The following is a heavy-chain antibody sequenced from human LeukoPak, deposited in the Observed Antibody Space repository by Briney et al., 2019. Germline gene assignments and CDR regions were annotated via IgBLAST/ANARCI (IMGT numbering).Heavy chain of an antibody. Sequence: GGSLRLSCTASGFSFGDYAMTWFRQAPGKGLEWVGRIKSKTDGGTTDYAAPVKGRFTISRDDSKNTLYLQMNSLKTEDTAVYYCTTGSHCSSTSCYSMWYYYYGMDVWGQGTTVTVSS. V-gene: IGHV3-15*01. CDR3: TTGSHCSSTSCYSMWYYYYGMDV. CDR2: IKSKTDGGTT. J-gene: IGHJ6*02. D-gene: IGHD2-2*02. CDR1: GFSFGDYA.